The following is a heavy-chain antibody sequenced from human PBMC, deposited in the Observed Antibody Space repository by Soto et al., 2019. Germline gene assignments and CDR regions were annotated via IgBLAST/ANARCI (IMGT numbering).Heavy chain of an antibody. Sequence: QVQLQQWGAGLLKPSETLSLTCAVYGGSFSGYYWSWIRQPPGKGLEWIGEINHSGSTNYNPSLKSRLTISVDTSKNQFSLKLSSVTAADTAVYYCARGPDSVYDFWSCYWTRNSAFDYWGQGTLVTVSS. J-gene: IGHJ4*02. V-gene: IGHV4-34*01. CDR1: GGSFSGYY. D-gene: IGHD3-3*01. CDR2: INHSGST. CDR3: ARGPDSVYDFWSCYWTRNSAFDY.